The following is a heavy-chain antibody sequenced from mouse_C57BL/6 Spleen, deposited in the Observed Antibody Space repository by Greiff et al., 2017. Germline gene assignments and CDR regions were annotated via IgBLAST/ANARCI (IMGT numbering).Heavy chain of an antibody. Sequence: VQLQQSGAELAKPGASVKLSCKASGYTFTSYWMHWVKQRPGQGLEWIGYINPSSGYTKYNQKFKDKATLTADKSSSTAYLQLSSLTYEDSAVYYCARSDPTVVANCAMDYWGQGTSVTVSS. CDR1: GYTFTSYW. D-gene: IGHD1-1*01. CDR3: ARSDPTVVANCAMDY. J-gene: IGHJ4*01. CDR2: INPSSGYT. V-gene: IGHV1-7*01.